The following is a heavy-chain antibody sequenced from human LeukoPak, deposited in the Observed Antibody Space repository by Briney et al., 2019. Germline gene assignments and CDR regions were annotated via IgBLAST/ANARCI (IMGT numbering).Heavy chain of an antibody. CDR2: IYYSGST. J-gene: IGHJ4*02. D-gene: IGHD2-15*01. CDR3: ARSRSYCSGGSCYSRYYFDY. CDR1: GGSISSYY. Sequence: SETLSLTCTVSGGSISSYYWSWIRQPPGKGLEWIGYIYYSGSTNYNPSLKSRVTISVDASKNQFSLKLSSVTAADTAVYYCARSRSYCSGGSCYSRYYFDYWGQGTLVTVSS. V-gene: IGHV4-59*01.